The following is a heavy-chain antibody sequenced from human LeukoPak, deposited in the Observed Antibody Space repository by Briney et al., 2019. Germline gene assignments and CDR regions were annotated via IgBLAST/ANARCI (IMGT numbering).Heavy chain of an antibody. D-gene: IGHD6-6*01. Sequence: SETLSLTCTVSGGSISSSSYYWGWIRQPPGKGLEWIGSIYYSGSTYYNPSLKSRVTISVDTSKNQFSLKLSSVTAADTAVYYCARGKIAARPKSGFDYWGQGTLVTVSS. J-gene: IGHJ4*02. CDR2: IYYSGST. CDR3: ARGKIAARPKSGFDY. V-gene: IGHV4-39*01. CDR1: GGSISSSSYY.